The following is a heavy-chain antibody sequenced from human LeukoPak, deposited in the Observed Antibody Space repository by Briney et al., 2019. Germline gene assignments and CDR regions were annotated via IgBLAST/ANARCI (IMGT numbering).Heavy chain of an antibody. V-gene: IGHV1-69*04. CDR1: GGTFISYA. J-gene: IGHJ4*02. D-gene: IGHD3-22*01. CDR3: ARDNPRTDYYDSSGYYWH. CDR2: IIPILGIA. Sequence: GASVKVSCKASGGTFISYAISWVRQAPGQGLEWVGRIIPILGIANYAQKFQGRVTITADKSTSTAYMELSSLRSEDTAVYYCARDNPRTDYYDSSGYYWHWGQGTLVTVSS.